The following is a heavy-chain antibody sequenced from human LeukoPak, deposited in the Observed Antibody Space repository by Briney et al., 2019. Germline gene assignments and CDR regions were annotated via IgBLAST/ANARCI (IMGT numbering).Heavy chain of an antibody. D-gene: IGHD2-2*01. V-gene: IGHV3-20*04. CDR3: ARGAYCSSTSCYPNWFDP. CDR1: GFTFDDYG. Sequence: GGSLRLSCAASGFTFDDYGMSWVRQPPGKGLEWVSGINWNGGSTGYADSVKGRFTISRDNAKNSLYLQMNSLRAEDTALYYCARGAYCSSTSCYPNWFDPWGQGTLVTVSS. J-gene: IGHJ5*02. CDR2: INWNGGST.